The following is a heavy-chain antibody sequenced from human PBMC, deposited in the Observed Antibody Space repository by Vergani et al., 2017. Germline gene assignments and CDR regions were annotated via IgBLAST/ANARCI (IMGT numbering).Heavy chain of an antibody. CDR3: ARENYYDFWSGYHTYYDYYMDV. Sequence: QVQLQESGPGLVKPSQTLSLTCTVSGGSISSGSYYWSWIRQPAGKGLEWIGRIYTSGSTNYNPSLKSRVTMSVDTSKNQFSLKLSSVTAADTAVYYCARENYYDFWSGYHTYYDYYMDVWGKGTTVTVSS. CDR1: GGSISSGSYY. CDR2: IYTSGST. V-gene: IGHV4-61*02. J-gene: IGHJ6*03. D-gene: IGHD3-3*01.